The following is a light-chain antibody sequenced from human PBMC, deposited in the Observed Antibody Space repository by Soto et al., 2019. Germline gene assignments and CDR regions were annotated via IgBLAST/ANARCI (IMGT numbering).Light chain of an antibody. CDR3: SSYTSSSTLYV. Sequence: QSVLTQPASVSGSPGQSITISCTGTSSDVGGYNYVSWYQQHPGKAPKLMIYEVSNRPSGVSNRFSGSKSGNTASLTISGLQVEDEADYYCSSYTSSSTLYVFGTGTKV. CDR1: SSDVGGYNY. V-gene: IGLV2-14*01. J-gene: IGLJ1*01. CDR2: EVS.